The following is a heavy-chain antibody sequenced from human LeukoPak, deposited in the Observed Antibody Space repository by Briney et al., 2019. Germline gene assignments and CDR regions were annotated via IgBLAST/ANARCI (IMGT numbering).Heavy chain of an antibody. J-gene: IGHJ4*02. Sequence: PGGSLRLSCAASGFTVSSNYMSWVRQAPGKGLEWVSVIYPASTTYYADSVKGRFTISRDNSKNTLSLQMNSLRAEDTAVYYCARGDSYNYFDCWGQGTLVTVSS. V-gene: IGHV3-53*01. CDR1: GFTVSSNY. CDR3: ARGDSYNYFDC. D-gene: IGHD5-24*01. CDR2: IYPASTT.